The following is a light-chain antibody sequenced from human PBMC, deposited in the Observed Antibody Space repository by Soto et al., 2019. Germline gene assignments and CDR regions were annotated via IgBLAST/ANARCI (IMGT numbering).Light chain of an antibody. CDR1: QTISVS. Sequence: IQMTQSPSTLSASVGDTVTITCRASQTISVSLAWYRQKPGKAPNLLIYDASTLQEGVPSIFSGSGSGTDFPLTVSLLHPDDFTSYCCQQYDKYSTFGHGTKVDVK. CDR2: DAS. CDR3: QQYDKYST. V-gene: IGKV1-5*01. J-gene: IGKJ1*01.